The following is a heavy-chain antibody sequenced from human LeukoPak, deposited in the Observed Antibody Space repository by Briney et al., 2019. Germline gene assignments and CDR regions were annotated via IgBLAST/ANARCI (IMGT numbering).Heavy chain of an antibody. D-gene: IGHD1-7*01. CDR2: ISSSSSYI. J-gene: IGHJ4*02. CDR1: GFTFSSYS. Sequence: GGSLRLSCAASGFTFSSYSMNWVRQAPGKGLEWVSSISSSSSYIYYADSVKGRFTISRDNAKNSLYLQTNSLRAEDTAVYYCARDRAARNYGGYWGQGTLVTVSS. V-gene: IGHV3-21*01. CDR3: ARDRAARNYGGY.